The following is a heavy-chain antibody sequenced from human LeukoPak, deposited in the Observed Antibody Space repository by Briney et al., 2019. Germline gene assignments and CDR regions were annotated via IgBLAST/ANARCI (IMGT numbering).Heavy chain of an antibody. CDR3: ARGARGAIDY. V-gene: IGHV4-30-2*01. D-gene: IGHD1-26*01. CDR2: IYHSGST. CDR1: GGSISSGGYS. J-gene: IGHJ4*02. Sequence: SETLSLTCAVSGGSISSGGYSWSWIRQPPGKGLEWIGYIYHSGSTYYNPSFKSRVTISVDRSKNQFSLKLSSVTAADTAVYYCARGARGAIDYWGQGTLVTVSS.